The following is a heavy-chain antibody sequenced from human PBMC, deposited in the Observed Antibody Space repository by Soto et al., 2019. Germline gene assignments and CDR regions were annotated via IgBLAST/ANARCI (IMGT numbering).Heavy chain of an antibody. CDR1: GYTFTNYG. CDR3: ARVRQRVGYFYSYMDV. Sequence: QVQLLQSGAEVKKPGASVKVSCKASGYTFTNYGITWVRQAPGQGLEWMGWISAYNGDTHYTQRLQGRVTMTTDTSTSTAYMELRGLSSDDTAVYYCARVRQRVGYFYSYMDVWGKGTTVTASS. D-gene: IGHD6-6*01. J-gene: IGHJ6*03. V-gene: IGHV1-18*01. CDR2: ISAYNGDT.